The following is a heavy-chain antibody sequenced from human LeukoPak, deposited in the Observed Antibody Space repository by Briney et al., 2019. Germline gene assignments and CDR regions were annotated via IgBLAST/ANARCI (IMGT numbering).Heavy chain of an antibody. CDR2: IYYTGST. J-gene: IGHJ2*01. D-gene: IGHD2-15*01. V-gene: IGHV4-59*01. Sequence: SETLSLTCTVSGGSISSYYWNWIRQPPGKGLEWIGFIYYTGSTNYNPTLKSRVTISLDTSKNQFSLRLNSVTAADTAVYYCARGYCSGGSCYYFDLWGRGTLVTVSS. CDR1: GGSISSYY. CDR3: ARGYCSGGSCYYFDL.